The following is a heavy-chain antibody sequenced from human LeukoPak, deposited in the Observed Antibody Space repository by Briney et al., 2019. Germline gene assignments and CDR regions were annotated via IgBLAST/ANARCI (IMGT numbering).Heavy chain of an antibody. J-gene: IGHJ4*02. Sequence: ASVKVSCKASGYTFTSYAMHWVRQAPGQRLEWMGWINAGNGNTKYSQKFQGRVTMTRDMSTSTVYMELSSLRSEDTAVYYCAREYSSSWTDWGQGTLVTVSS. CDR2: INAGNGNT. CDR3: AREYSSSWTD. D-gene: IGHD6-13*01. CDR1: GYTFTSYA. V-gene: IGHV1-3*01.